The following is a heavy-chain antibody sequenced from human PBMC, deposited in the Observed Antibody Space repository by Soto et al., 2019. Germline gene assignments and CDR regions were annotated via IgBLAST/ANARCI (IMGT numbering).Heavy chain of an antibody. CDR1: GGSISSYY. J-gene: IGHJ4*02. Sequence: TSETLSLTCTFSGGSISSYYWSWIRQPPGKGLEWIGYIYYSGSTNYNPSLKSRVTISVDTSKNQFSLKLSSVTAADTAVYYCARQGGSGGWPNRPHITTSDKYYFDYWGQGTLVTVSS. D-gene: IGHD6-19*01. CDR3: ARQGGSGGWPNRPHITTSDKYYFDY. CDR2: IYYSGST. V-gene: IGHV4-59*08.